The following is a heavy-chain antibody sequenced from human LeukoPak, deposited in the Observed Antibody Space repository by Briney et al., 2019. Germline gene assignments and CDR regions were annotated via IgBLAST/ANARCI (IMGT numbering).Heavy chain of an antibody. V-gene: IGHV4-38-2*01. D-gene: IGHD3-10*01. CDR2: MYHNRGT. Sequence: SETLSLTCAVPGDSISSGLYWGWIRQPPGKGLEWIGSMYHNRGTYYNPSLKSRVTISMDTSKNQFSLRLSSVTAADTAVYYCASYYASGVSAYDYFGMDVWGKGTTVTVSS. J-gene: IGHJ6*04. CDR3: ASYYASGVSAYDYFGMDV. CDR1: GDSISSGLY.